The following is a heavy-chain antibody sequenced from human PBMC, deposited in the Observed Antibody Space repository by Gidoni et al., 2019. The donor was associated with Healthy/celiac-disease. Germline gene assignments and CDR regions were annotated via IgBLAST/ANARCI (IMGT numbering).Heavy chain of an antibody. D-gene: IGHD3-3*01. CDR1: GGSISSSSYY. Sequence: QLQLQESGPGLVKPSETLSLTCTVSGGSISSSSYYWGWIRQPPGKGLAWIGSIYYSGSTYYNPSLKSRVTISVDTSKNQFSLKLSSVTAADTAVYYCAVRGMGDFWSAPTVDYWGQGTLVTVSS. CDR3: AVRGMGDFWSAPTVDY. V-gene: IGHV4-39*01. CDR2: IYYSGST. J-gene: IGHJ4*02.